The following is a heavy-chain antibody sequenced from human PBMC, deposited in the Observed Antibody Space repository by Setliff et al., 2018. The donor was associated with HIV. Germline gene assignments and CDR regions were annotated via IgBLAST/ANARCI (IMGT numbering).Heavy chain of an antibody. Sequence: SETLSLTCTVSGDSISSSAYYWGWIRQPPGKGLEWIGSMHNSGSTYYNPSVKSRVTISVDTSKNQFSLKLSSVTAADTAVYYCARHRDPPGTSWIFYYYYMDLWGGGTTVTVSS. CDR1: GDSISSSAYY. V-gene: IGHV4-39*07. CDR2: MHNSGST. J-gene: IGHJ6*03. D-gene: IGHD2-2*01. CDR3: ARHRDPPGTSWIFYYYYMDL.